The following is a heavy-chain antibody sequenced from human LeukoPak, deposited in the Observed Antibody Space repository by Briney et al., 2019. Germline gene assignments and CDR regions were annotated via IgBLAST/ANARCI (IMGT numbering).Heavy chain of an antibody. CDR3: ARAYSGYEAFDY. CDR2: INPNSGGT. Sequence: PQASVKVSCKASGSTFTGYYIHWVRQAPGQGLEWMGWINPNSGGTNYAQKFQGRVTMTRDTSITYMELSRLRSDDTAVYYCARAYSGYEAFDYWGQGTLVTVSS. D-gene: IGHD5-12*01. J-gene: IGHJ4*02. CDR1: GSTFTGYY. V-gene: IGHV1-2*02.